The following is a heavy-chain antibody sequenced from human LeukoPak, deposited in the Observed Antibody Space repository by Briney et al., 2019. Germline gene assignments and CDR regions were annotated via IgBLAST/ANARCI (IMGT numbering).Heavy chain of an antibody. CDR3: ARGGDTIFGVVSMINYYNYYMDV. J-gene: IGHJ6*03. CDR1: GFTFSSYS. D-gene: IGHD3-3*01. V-gene: IGHV3-48*01. Sequence: PGGSLRLSCAASGFTFSSYSMNWVRQAPGKGREGVSYISSSSSTIYYADSVKGRFTISRDNAKNSLYLQMNGLRAEDAAVYYCARGGDTIFGVVSMINYYNYYMDVWGKGTTVTVSS. CDR2: ISSSSSTI.